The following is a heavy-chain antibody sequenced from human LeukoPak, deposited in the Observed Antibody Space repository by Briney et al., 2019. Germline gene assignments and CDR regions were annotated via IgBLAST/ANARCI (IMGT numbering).Heavy chain of an antibody. V-gene: IGHV4-61*02. CDR1: GGSISSGSYY. D-gene: IGHD3-10*01. Sequence: PSQTLSLTCTVSGGSISSGSYYWSWIRQPAGKGLEWIGRIYTSGSTNYNPSLKSRVTISVDTSKNQFSLKVSSVTAADTAVYYCARVFDSGSQAYFYYMDVWGKGTTVTISS. CDR2: IYTSGST. CDR3: ARVFDSGSQAYFYYMDV. J-gene: IGHJ6*03.